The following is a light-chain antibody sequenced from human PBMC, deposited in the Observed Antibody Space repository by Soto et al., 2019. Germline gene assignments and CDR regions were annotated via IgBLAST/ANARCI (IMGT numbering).Light chain of an antibody. V-gene: IGKV3-11*01. CDR2: DAS. Sequence: EIVLTQSPATLSLSPGERATLSCRASQSVSSYLAWYQQKPGQAPRLLIYDASNRATGIPARFSGSGSGTEFTFTISSREPEDFAVYYCQQLSNWPPYTFGQGTKLEIK. CDR3: QQLSNWPPYT. CDR1: QSVSSY. J-gene: IGKJ2*01.